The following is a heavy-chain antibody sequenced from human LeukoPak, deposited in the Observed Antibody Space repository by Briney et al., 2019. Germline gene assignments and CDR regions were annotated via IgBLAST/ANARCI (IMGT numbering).Heavy chain of an antibody. CDR1: GGSFSGYY. V-gene: IGHV4-34*01. D-gene: IGHD6-13*01. CDR3: ARGLLGAAVDY. CDR2: INHSGST. Sequence: SESLSLTCAVYGGSFSGYYWSWIRQPPGKGLEWIGEINHSGSTNYNPSLKSRVTISVDTSKNQFSLKLSSVTAADTAVYYCARGLLGAAVDYWGQGTLVSVST. J-gene: IGHJ4*02.